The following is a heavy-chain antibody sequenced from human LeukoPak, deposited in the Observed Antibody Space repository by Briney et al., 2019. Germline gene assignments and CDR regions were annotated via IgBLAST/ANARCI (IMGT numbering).Heavy chain of an antibody. CDR1: GGSISSGGYY. D-gene: IGHD3-3*01. CDR2: IYHSGST. V-gene: IGHV4-30-2*01. CDR3: ARERNLWSGYDGYYYYYMDV. Sequence: SQTLSLTCTVSGGSISSGGYYWSWIRQPPGKGLEWIGYIYHSGSTYYNPSLKSRVTISVDRSKNQFSLKLSSVTAADTAVYYCARERNLWSGYDGYYYYYMDVWGKGTTVTVSS. J-gene: IGHJ6*03.